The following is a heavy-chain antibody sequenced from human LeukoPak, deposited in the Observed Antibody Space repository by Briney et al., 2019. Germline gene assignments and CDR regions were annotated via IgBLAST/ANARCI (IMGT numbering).Heavy chain of an antibody. V-gene: IGHV4-39*07. D-gene: IGHD3-10*01. CDR1: GGSISGGSSY. CDR2: IYYDGST. Sequence: SETLSFTCTVSGGSISGGSSYWGWLRQPPGKGLEWIGTIYYDGSTYYNPSLKSRDTMSVDTSNNQFSLHLTSLTAADTAVYYCTRRNYYGSGSTTFDPWGQGTLVTVSS. CDR3: TRRNYYGSGSTTFDP. J-gene: IGHJ5*02.